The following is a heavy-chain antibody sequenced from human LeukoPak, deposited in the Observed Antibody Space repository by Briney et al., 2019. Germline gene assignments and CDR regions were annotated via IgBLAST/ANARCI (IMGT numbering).Heavy chain of an antibody. CDR1: GYTFTRYY. CDR3: ARDRPCSGGSCYWFDP. CDR2: INPSGGST. D-gene: IGHD2-15*01. J-gene: IGHJ5*02. Sequence: ASVKVSCKASGYTFTRYYTHWVRQAPGQGLEWMGIINPSGGSTRYAQKFQGRVIMTRDMSTSTVYMELSSLRSEDTAVYYCARDRPCSGGSCYWFDPWGQGTLVTVSS. V-gene: IGHV1-46*01.